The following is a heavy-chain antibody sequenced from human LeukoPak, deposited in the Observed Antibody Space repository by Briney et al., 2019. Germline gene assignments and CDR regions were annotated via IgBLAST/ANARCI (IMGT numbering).Heavy chain of an antibody. D-gene: IGHD4-17*01. CDR3: ARGPSVSTVTTYDGSAFDI. CDR2: ISYDGSNK. V-gene: IGHV3-30-3*01. CDR1: GFTFSSYA. Sequence: GRSPRLSCAASGFTFSSYAIHWVRQAPGKGLEWVAVISYDGSNKYYADSVKGRFTISRDNSKNTLYLQMNSLRAEDTAVYYCARGPSVSTVTTYDGSAFDIRGQGTMVTVSS. J-gene: IGHJ3*02.